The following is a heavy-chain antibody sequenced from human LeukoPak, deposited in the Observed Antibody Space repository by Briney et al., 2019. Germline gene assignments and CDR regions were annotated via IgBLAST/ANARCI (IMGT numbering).Heavy chain of an antibody. Sequence: GGSLRLSCAASGLTFRSYAMNWVRQASGKGLEWVSGVTGSGRETYYADSVKGRFSISRDNSKNTLYLQMNNLRAEDTAVYYCAKITMATTPNYWGQGTLVTVSS. CDR1: GLTFRSYA. J-gene: IGHJ4*02. CDR2: VTGSGRET. CDR3: AKITMATTPNY. D-gene: IGHD3-10*01. V-gene: IGHV3-23*01.